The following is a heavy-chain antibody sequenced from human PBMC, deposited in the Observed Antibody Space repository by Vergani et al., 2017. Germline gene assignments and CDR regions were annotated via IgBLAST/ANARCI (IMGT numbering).Heavy chain of an antibody. CDR3: ARGGGQQLLDNWFDP. D-gene: IGHD6-13*01. CDR1: GFTLGDYA. Sequence: EVHLVESGGGLVQPGRSLRLSCSGSGFTLGDYAMTWVRQAPGKGLEWVAFIWSKPYGGTTEYAASVKGRFTISRDNAKNSLYLQMNSLRAEDTAVYYCARGGGQQLLDNWFDPWGQGTLVTVSS. CDR2: IWSKPYGGTT. V-gene: IGHV3-49*04. J-gene: IGHJ5*02.